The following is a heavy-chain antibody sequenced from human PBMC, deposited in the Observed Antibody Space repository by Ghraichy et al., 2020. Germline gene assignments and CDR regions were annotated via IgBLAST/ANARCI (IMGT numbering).Heavy chain of an antibody. V-gene: IGHV1-18*04. CDR2: ISAYNGNT. CDR1: GYTFTSYG. CDR3: ARDPLHDYDFWSGLVAFDI. Sequence: ASVKVSCKASGYTFTSYGISWVRQAPGQGLEWMGWISAYNGNTNYAQKLQGRVTMTTDTSTSTAYMELRSLRSDDTAVYYCARDPLHDYDFWSGLVAFDIWGQGTMVTVSS. D-gene: IGHD3-3*01. J-gene: IGHJ3*02.